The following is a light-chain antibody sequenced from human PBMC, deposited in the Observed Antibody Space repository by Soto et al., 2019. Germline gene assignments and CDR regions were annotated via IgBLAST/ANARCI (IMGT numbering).Light chain of an antibody. J-gene: IGKJ1*01. CDR2: DAS. V-gene: IGKV3-20*01. CDR3: QQYGSSPWT. Sequence: EIVVTQSPGTLSLSPGERATLSCRASQSISNDHLAWYQQKPGQAPRLLIYDASERATGIPARFSGGGSETDFTLTISSLEPEDFAVYYCQQYGSSPWTFGQGTKVDIK. CDR1: QSISNDH.